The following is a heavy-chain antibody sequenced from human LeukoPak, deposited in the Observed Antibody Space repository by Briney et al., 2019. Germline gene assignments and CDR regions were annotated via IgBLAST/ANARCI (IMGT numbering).Heavy chain of an antibody. V-gene: IGHV1-2*06. Sequence: GASVKVSCKASGYTFTGYYMHWVRQAPGQGLEWMGRINPNSGGTNYAQKFQGRVTMTRDTSISKAYMELSRLRSDDTAVYYCARAVTDYDILTGYSLNAFDIWGQRTMVTVSS. CDR3: ARAVTDYDILTGYSLNAFDI. CDR1: GYTFTGYY. D-gene: IGHD3-9*01. CDR2: INPNSGGT. J-gene: IGHJ3*02.